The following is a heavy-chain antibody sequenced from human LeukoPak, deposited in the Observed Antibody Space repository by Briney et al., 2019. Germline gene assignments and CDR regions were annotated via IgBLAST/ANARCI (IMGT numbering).Heavy chain of an antibody. V-gene: IGHV3-21*01. D-gene: IGHD2-15*01. CDR2: ISSSSSYI. CDR3: ARGQWDIVVVVAAKGFDY. J-gene: IGHJ4*02. CDR1: GFTFSSYS. Sequence: GGSLRLSCAASGFTFSSYSMNWVRQAPGKGLEWVSSISSSSSYIYYADSVKGRFTISRDNAKNSLYLQMNSLRAEDTAVYYCARGQWDIVVVVAAKGFDYWGQGTLVTVSS.